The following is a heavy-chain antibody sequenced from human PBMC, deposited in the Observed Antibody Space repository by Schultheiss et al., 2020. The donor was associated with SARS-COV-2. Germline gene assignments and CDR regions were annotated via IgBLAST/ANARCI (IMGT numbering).Heavy chain of an antibody. J-gene: IGHJ6*03. CDR2: VSHSGAT. V-gene: IGHV4-34*01. Sequence: SETLSLTCAVYGESFNGFSWTWIRQSPGKGLEWIGQVSHSGATHYSPSLKRRVTISVDTSKSLFSLRLRSVTAADTAIYFCSRGRTSVIPSPVLGLGPHYFSYYMDVWGKGAAVTVSS. CDR3: SRGRTSVIPSPVLGLGPHYFSYYMDV. D-gene: IGHD4-11*01. CDR1: GESFNGFS.